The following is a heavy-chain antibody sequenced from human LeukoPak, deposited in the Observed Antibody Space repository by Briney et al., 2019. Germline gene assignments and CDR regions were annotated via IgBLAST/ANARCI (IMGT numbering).Heavy chain of an antibody. CDR2: LNPQSGHT. V-gene: IGHV1-8*01. D-gene: IGHD2-8*01. Sequence: ASVTVPCKASGYTFITYDIIWVRQAAGQGLEWVGWLNPQSGHTGYTESFQGRVIMTMDSSISTAYMELRSLRFEDTAVYYCARGPWFRSLVGYCANGVCYPGYWGQGTLVTVSS. CDR1: GYTFITYD. J-gene: IGHJ4*02. CDR3: ARGPWFRSLVGYCANGVCYPGY.